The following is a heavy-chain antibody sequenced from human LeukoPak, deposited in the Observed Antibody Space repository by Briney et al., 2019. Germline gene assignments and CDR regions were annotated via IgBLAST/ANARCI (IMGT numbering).Heavy chain of an antibody. D-gene: IGHD6-19*01. J-gene: IGHJ6*02. CDR3: ARLGEQWLVYGYYYYGMDV. Sequence: PGESLKISCKGSGYSFSNYWIVWVRQMPGKGLEWMGRIDPSDSYTNYSPSFQGHVTISADKSISTAYLQWSSLKASDTAMYYCARLGEQWLVYGYYYYGMDVWGQGTTVTVSS. CDR2: IDPSDSYT. V-gene: IGHV5-10-1*01. CDR1: GYSFSNYW.